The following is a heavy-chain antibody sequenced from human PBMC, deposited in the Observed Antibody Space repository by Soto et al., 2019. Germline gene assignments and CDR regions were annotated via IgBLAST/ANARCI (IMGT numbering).Heavy chain of an antibody. CDR3: AIDSLGAAGRRSWFDP. CDR2: IIPIFGTA. V-gene: IGHV1-69*13. D-gene: IGHD6-13*01. CDR1: GCTFSSYA. J-gene: IGHJ5*02. Sequence: GPPVNVSCNASGCTFSSYAISWVRQAPGQGLEWMGGIIPIFGTANYAQKFQGRVTITADESTSTAYMELSSLRSEDTAVYYCAIDSLGAAGRRSWFDPGGQGTLVTVS.